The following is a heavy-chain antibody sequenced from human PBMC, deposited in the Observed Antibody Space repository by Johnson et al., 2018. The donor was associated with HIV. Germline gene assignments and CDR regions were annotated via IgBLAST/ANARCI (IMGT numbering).Heavy chain of an antibody. CDR3: TTAVDGAPDAFDI. CDR1: GFTFSNAW. J-gene: IGHJ3*02. V-gene: IGHV3-15*01. CDR2: IKSKTDGGTT. Sequence: RLSCAASGFTFSNAWMSWVRQAPGKGLEWVGRIKSKTDGGTTDYAAPVKGRFTISRDDSKNTLYLQMNSLKTEDTAVYYCTTAVDGAPDAFDIWGQGTMVTVSS. D-gene: IGHD4-17*01.